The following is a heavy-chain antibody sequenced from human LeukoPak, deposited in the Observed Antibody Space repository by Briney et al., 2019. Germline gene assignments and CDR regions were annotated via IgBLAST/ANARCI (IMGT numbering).Heavy chain of an antibody. CDR2: IYYSGST. J-gene: IGHJ5*02. D-gene: IGHD3-16*01. Sequence: SETLSLTCTVSGGSISSSSYYWGWIRQPPGKGLEWIGSIYYSGSTYYNPSLKSRVTISVDTSKNQFSLKPSSVTAADTAVYYCARDQEGDYVWGSRNWFDPWGQGTLVTVSS. CDR3: ARDQEGDYVWGSRNWFDP. CDR1: GGSISSSSYY. V-gene: IGHV4-39*07.